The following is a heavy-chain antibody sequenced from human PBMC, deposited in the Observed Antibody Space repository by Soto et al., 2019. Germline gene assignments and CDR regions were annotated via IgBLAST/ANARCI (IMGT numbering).Heavy chain of an antibody. CDR3: ARGILTGYYHPGYYFDY. D-gene: IGHD3-9*01. CDR1: GFTFSSYW. CDR2: IKQDGSEK. V-gene: IGHV3-7*01. Sequence: PGGSLRLSCAASGFTFSSYWMSWVRQAPGKGLEWVANIKQDGSEKYYVNSVKGRFTISRDNAKNSLYLQMNSLRAEDTAVYYCARGILTGYYHPGYYFDYWGQGTLVTVSS. J-gene: IGHJ4*02.